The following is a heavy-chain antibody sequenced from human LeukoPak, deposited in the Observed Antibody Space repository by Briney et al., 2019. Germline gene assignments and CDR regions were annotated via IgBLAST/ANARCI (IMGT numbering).Heavy chain of an antibody. CDR2: ISGNGGDI. J-gene: IGHJ4*02. CDR3: ARDPPGIAASVSGG. Sequence: GGSLRLSCATSGFTFGIHYMSWVRQAPGRGPEWISYISGNGGDIAYADSVKGRFTISRDNAKSFLYLQMNSLRVEDTAVYYCARDPPGIAASVSGGWGQGILVTVSS. V-gene: IGHV3-11*01. D-gene: IGHD6-13*01. CDR1: GFTFGIHY.